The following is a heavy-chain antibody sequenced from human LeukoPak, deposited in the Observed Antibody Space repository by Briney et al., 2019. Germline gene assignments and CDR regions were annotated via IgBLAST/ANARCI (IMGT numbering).Heavy chain of an antibody. CDR3: ARDSSSWYYFDY. CDR1: GFTFSSYW. D-gene: IGHD6-13*01. Sequence: GGSLRLSCAASGFTFSSYWMHWVRQAPGKGLVWVSRINSDGSSTSYADSVKGRFTISRDNAKNTLYLQMNSLRAEDTAVCYCARDSSSWYYFDYWGQGTLVTVSS. CDR2: INSDGSST. V-gene: IGHV3-74*01. J-gene: IGHJ4*02.